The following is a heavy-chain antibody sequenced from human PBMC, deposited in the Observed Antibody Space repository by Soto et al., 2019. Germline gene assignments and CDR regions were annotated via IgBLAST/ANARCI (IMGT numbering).Heavy chain of an antibody. D-gene: IGHD3-22*01. CDR1: GFTFSSYD. CDR2: ISGSGGST. J-gene: IGHJ4*02. CDR3: AKRCRDDYYVSSGYYYSYFDY. V-gene: IGHV3-23*01. Sequence: EVQLLESGGGLVQPGGSLRLSCAASGFTFSSYDMSWVRQAPGKGLEWVSAISGSGGSTYYADSVKGRFTISRDNSKNTLYLQMNSLRAEDTAVYYCAKRCRDDYYVSSGYYYSYFDYWGQGTLVTVSP.